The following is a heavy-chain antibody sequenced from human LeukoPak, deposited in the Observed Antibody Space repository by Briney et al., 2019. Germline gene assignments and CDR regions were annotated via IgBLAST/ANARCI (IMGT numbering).Heavy chain of an antibody. J-gene: IGHJ4*02. CDR1: GFTFSSYA. CDR3: ARVGEIVVVTVQFDS. CDR2: ISYDGSNK. V-gene: IGHV3-30-3*01. D-gene: IGHD2-21*02. Sequence: GRSLRLSCAASGFTFSSYAMHWVRQAPGKGLEWVAVISYDGSNKFYADSVKGRFTISRDNSKDTPYLHMNSLRAEDTAVYYCARVGEIVVVTVQFDSWGQGTLVTVSS.